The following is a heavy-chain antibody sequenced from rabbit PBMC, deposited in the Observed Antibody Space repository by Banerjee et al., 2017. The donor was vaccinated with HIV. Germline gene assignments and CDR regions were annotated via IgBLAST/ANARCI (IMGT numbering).Heavy chain of an antibody. D-gene: IGHD6-1*01. CDR1: GFSFSSSDY. CDR3: ARDRTAGDGYTYTL. CDR2: IYAGRGST. V-gene: IGHV1S40*01. J-gene: IGHJ4*01. Sequence: QSLEESGGGLVPPEGSPTLTCTASGFSFSSSDYMCWVRQAPGKGLEWIGCIYAGRGSTYYASWAKGRFTISKTSSTTVTLQMTTLTVADTATYFCARDRTAGDGYTYTLWGPGTLVTVS.